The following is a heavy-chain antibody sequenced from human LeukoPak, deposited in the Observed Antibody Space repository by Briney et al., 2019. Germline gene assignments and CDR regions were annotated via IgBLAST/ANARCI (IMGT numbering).Heavy chain of an antibody. Sequence: ASVKVSCKASGYTFTGYYMHWVRQAPGQGLEWMGWINPNSGGTNYAQKFQGRVTMTRDTSISTAYMELSRLRSDDTAVYYCARDFGDKYFDWLLSAFNWFDPWGQGTLVTVSS. J-gene: IGHJ5*02. D-gene: IGHD3-9*01. V-gene: IGHV1-2*02. CDR3: ARDFGDKYFDWLLSAFNWFDP. CDR2: INPNSGGT. CDR1: GYTFTGYY.